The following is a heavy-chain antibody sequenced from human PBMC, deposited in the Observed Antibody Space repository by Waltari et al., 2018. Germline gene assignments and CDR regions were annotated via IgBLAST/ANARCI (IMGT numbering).Heavy chain of an antibody. J-gene: IGHJ4*02. CDR3: ARRFDS. CDR1: GFTFSSYG. CDR2: ISVSGTTK. V-gene: IGHV3-48*03. Sequence: EVQLVESGGGLVQPGGSLRLSCAASGFTFSSYGMNWVRQAPGKGLEWSSYISVSGTTKYDADSGKGRFTISRDDAENSLYLQMNSLRAEDTALYYCARRFDSWGQGTRVTVSS.